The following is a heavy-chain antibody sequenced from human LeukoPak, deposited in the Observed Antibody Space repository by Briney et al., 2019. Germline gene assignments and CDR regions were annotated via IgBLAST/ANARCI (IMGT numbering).Heavy chain of an antibody. J-gene: IGHJ4*02. Sequence: GGSLRLSCAASGFTFSSYAMSWARQAPGKGLEWVSAISGNGGSTYYADSVKGRFIISRDNSKKTLYLQMSSLRAEDTAVYYCATSDYYDSSGYRGYFDYWGQGTLVTVSS. CDR3: ATSDYYDSSGYRGYFDY. D-gene: IGHD3-22*01. CDR1: GFTFSSYA. CDR2: ISGNGGST. V-gene: IGHV3-23*01.